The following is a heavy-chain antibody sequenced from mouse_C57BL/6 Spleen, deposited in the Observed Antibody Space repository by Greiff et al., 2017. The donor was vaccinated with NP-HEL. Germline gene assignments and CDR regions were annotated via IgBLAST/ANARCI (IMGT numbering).Heavy chain of an antibody. Sequence: QVQLKESGAELVKPGASVKMSCKASGYTFTSYWITWVKQRPGQGLEWIGDIYPGSGSTNYNEKFKSKATLTVDTSSSTAYMQLSSLTSEDSAVYYCARPYYYGSPYFDYWGQGTTLTVSS. D-gene: IGHD1-1*01. J-gene: IGHJ2*01. CDR3: ARPYYYGSPYFDY. CDR1: GYTFTSYW. V-gene: IGHV1-55*01. CDR2: IYPGSGST.